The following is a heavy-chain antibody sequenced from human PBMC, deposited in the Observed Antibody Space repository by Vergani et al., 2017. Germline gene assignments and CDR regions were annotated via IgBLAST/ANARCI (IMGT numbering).Heavy chain of an antibody. CDR2: IHPADSDT. J-gene: IGHJ4*02. CDR1: GYSFTNYW. D-gene: IGHD3-22*01. Sequence: EVQLVQSGAEVKKPGESLKIPCPISGYSFTNYWIGWVRQMPGKGLEWMGIIHPADSDTRYSPSFQGQVTISVDKSISTAYLQRSSLRASDSAMYYCARLYGRDSSGSKYFDYWVQGTLVTVSS. V-gene: IGHV5-51*01. CDR3: ARLYGRDSSGSKYFDY.